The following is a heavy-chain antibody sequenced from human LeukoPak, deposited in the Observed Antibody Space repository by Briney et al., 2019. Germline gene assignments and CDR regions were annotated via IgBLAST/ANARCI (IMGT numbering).Heavy chain of an antibody. J-gene: IGHJ4*02. V-gene: IGHV3-48*04. D-gene: IGHD6-19*01. CDR1: GFTFSSYS. Sequence: GGSLRLSCAASGFTFSSYSMNWVRQAPGKGLERVSYISSSSSTIYYADSVKGRFTISRDNAKNSLYLQMSSLRAEDTAVYYCARELRDSSGWYFGYWGQGTLVTVSS. CDR2: ISSSSSTI. CDR3: ARELRDSSGWYFGY.